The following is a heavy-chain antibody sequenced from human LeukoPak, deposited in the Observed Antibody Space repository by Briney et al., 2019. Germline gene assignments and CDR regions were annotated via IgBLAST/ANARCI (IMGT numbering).Heavy chain of an antibody. V-gene: IGHV4-59*11. CDR1: GGSISTHY. D-gene: IGHD6-13*01. CDR3: ARHQQLVHFDY. J-gene: IGHJ4*02. CDR2: IYYSGST. Sequence: PSETLSLTCTVSGGSISTHYWSWIRQSPGKGLECIGYIYYSGSTNYNPSLKSRLTISLDTSKSQFSLKLSSVTAADTAVYYCARHQQLVHFDYWGQGTLVTVSS.